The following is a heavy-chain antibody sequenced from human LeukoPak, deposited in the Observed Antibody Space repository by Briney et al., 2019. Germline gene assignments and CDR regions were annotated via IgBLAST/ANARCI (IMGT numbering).Heavy chain of an antibody. D-gene: IGHD3-22*01. Sequence: GGSLRLSCAASEFTFSNYALHWVRQAPGKGLEWVSAISARGGSTYYADSVKGRFSISRDNSKNTLYLQMNSLRAEDTAVYYCAKDYYYDSSGYYSGLDDYWGQGTLVTVSS. V-gene: IGHV3-23*01. CDR3: AKDYYYDSSGYYSGLDDY. CDR1: EFTFSNYA. CDR2: ISARGGST. J-gene: IGHJ4*02.